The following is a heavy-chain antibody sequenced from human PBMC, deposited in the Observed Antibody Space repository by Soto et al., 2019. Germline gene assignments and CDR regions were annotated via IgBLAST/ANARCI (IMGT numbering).Heavy chain of an antibody. D-gene: IGHD3-10*01. J-gene: IGHJ4*02. V-gene: IGHV4-4*07. Sequence: QVQLQESGPGLVKPSETLSLTCTVSGGSISSYYWSWIRQPAGKGLEWVGRIYTSGSTNYNPSLKSRVTMSVDTSKNQFSLKLSSVTAADTAVYYCARGRITMVRGVPKEGVVDYWGQGTLVTVSS. CDR3: ARGRITMVRGVPKEGVVDY. CDR2: IYTSGST. CDR1: GGSISSYY.